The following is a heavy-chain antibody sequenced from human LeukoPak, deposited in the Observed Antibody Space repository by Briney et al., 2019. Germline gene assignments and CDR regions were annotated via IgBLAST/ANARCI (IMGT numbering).Heavy chain of an antibody. CDR2: ISSSGST. V-gene: IGHV4-59*11. CDR3: AKGPVGVIPSGFDP. J-gene: IGHJ4*03. CDR1: GASFISHY. Sequence: PSETLSLTCTVSGASFISHYWCWIRQPPGKGLEWIGYISSSGSTNYNPSLKSRLTISVDTSKNQFSLKLSSVTAADTAVSYCAKGPVGVIPSGFDPWGQGNLVNVSS. D-gene: IGHD3-10*01.